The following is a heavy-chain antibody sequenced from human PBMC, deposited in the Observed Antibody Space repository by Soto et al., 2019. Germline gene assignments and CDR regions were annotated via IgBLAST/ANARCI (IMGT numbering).Heavy chain of an antibody. CDR1: GYTFTVYY. J-gene: IGHJ4*02. Sequence: SVKVSCKASGYTFTVYYMHWVLQAPGEGLEWMGRIIPILGIANYAQKFQGRVTITADKSTTTAYMELSSLRSEDTAVYYCHAGGTTVSHPTMRVDSGQGTRVTVAS. V-gene: IGHV1-69*02. D-gene: IGHD4-17*01. CDR2: IIPILGIA. CDR3: HAGGTTVSHPTMRVD.